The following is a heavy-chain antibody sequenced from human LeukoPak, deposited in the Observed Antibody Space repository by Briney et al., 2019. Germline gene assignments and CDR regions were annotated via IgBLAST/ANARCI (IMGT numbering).Heavy chain of an antibody. V-gene: IGHV3-49*04. Sequence: GRSLRLSCIASGFTLGDHSMSGVRQAPAKGREWVGLNRSKAYRGTTEYAASVKGRFPISRDDSESIAYLQMHSLTTEDTAVYYYTRAPTQPWLYYGLDVWGQGTTVIVSS. CDR3: TRAPTQPWLYYGLDV. CDR2: NRSKAYRGTT. CDR1: GFTLGDHS. J-gene: IGHJ6*02. D-gene: IGHD5-18*01.